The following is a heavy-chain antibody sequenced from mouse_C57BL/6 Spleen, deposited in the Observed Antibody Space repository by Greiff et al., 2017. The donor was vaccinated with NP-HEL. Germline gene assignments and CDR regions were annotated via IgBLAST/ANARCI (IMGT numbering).Heavy chain of an antibody. CDR1: GYSITSGYD. V-gene: IGHV3-1*01. D-gene: IGHD2-5*01. CDR3: ASSYYSNSWFAY. Sequence: DVQLQESGPGMVKPSQSLSLTCTVTGYSITSGYDWHWIRHFPGNKLEWMGYISYSGSTNYNPSLKSRISITHDTSKNHFFLKLNSVTTEDTATYYCASSYYSNSWFAYWGQGTLVTVSA. J-gene: IGHJ3*01. CDR2: ISYSGST.